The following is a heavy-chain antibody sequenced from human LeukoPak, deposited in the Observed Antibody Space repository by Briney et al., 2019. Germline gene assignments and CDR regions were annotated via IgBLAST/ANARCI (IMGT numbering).Heavy chain of an antibody. CDR3: ARGGGNDSAGYYPFYFDY. CDR1: GYSFISYS. D-gene: IGHD3-22*01. Sequence: PEASVKVSCKASGYSFISYSMHWVRQAPGQGLEWMGIINPSGGSTTYAQKFQGRVTMTRDMSTSTVYMELSSLRSEDTAVYYCARGGGNDSAGYYPFYFDYWGQGTLVTISS. CDR2: INPSGGST. V-gene: IGHV1-46*01. J-gene: IGHJ4*02.